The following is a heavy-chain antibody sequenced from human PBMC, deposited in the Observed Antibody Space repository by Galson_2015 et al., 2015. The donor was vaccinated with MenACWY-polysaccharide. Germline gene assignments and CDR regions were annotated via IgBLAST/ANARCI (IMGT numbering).Heavy chain of an antibody. J-gene: IGHJ6*02. Sequence: SETLSLTCAVYGESFSNYYWNWIRQAPGTGLEWIGEIDFRGRTRYNPSLKSRVTISVDTSKNQFSLHVRSVTAADTAVYFCARPGYCSSTICTGHMDVWGQGTTVTVSS. CDR1: GESFSNYY. CDR3: ARPGYCSSTICTGHMDV. D-gene: IGHD2-2*01. V-gene: IGHV4-34*01. CDR2: IDFRGRT.